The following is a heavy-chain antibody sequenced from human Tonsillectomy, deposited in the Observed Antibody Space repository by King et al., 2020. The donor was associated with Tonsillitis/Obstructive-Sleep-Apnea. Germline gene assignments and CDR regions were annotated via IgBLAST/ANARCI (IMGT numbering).Heavy chain of an antibody. Sequence: QVQLVESGSEVRRPGASVNISCKASGYTFTNYYVHWVRQAPGQGLEWVAIINPSDGGTSYTQGLRGRTTVTRDTSTSTIYMEMSSLKSEDTAVYYCVREITGFYAFDIWGQGTMVTVSS. V-gene: IGHV1-46*04. CDR3: VREITGFYAFDI. CDR1: GYTFTNYY. D-gene: IGHD3-16*01. CDR2: INPSDGGT. J-gene: IGHJ3*02.